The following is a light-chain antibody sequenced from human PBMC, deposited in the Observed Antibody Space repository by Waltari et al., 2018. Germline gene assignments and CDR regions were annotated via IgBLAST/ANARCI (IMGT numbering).Light chain of an antibody. CDR1: QDISNY. CDR2: DAS. V-gene: IGKV1-33*01. Sequence: DIQMTQSPSSLSASVGDRVTITCQASQDISNYLNWYQQKPGKAPKLLIYDASNLETGVPSRFSGSGSGTDFTFTISSLQPEDIATYYCQQDDNLPRGWTFGQGTKVEIK. J-gene: IGKJ1*01. CDR3: QQDDNLPRGWT.